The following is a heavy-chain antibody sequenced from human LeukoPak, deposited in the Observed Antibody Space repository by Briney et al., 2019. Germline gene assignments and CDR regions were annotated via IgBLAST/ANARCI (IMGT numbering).Heavy chain of an antibody. D-gene: IGHD4-11*01. CDR2: FDPENDER. Sequence: ASVKVSCKVFGHTLSELAMHWVRQAPGKGLEWMGGFDPENDERMYAGKFRGRVTMTEDISTDTAYMELSSLRSEDTAVYFCATEMTSVVPDNWGQGTLVSVAS. V-gene: IGHV1-24*01. CDR1: GHTLSELA. CDR3: ATEMTSVVPDN. J-gene: IGHJ4*02.